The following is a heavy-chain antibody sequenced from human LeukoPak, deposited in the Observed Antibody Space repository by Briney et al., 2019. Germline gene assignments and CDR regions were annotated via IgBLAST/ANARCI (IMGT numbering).Heavy chain of an antibody. CDR2: ISSSSSTI. CDR1: GFTFSSYN. CDR3: ARGGSYLSAFDI. V-gene: IGHV3-48*01. J-gene: IGHJ3*02. Sequence: GGSLRLSCAASGFTFSSYNMNWVRQAPGKGLEWVSYISSSSSTIYYADSVKGRFTISRDNSKNTLYLQMNSLRAEDTAVYYCARGGSYLSAFDIWGQGTMVTVSS. D-gene: IGHD1-26*01.